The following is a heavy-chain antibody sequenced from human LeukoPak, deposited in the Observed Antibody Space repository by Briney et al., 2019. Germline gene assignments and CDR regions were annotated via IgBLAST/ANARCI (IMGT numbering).Heavy chain of an antibody. CDR2: VFNNGYT. CDR1: GASISSGLYF. D-gene: IGHD6-19*01. V-gene: IGHV4-61*02. Sequence: KPSETLSLTCNVSGASISSGLYFYTWIRQPAGKGLQWIGRVFNNGYTDYSPSFKSRVTISVETSKSQFSLRLTSVTAADTAVYYCARSNGWSGLDSWGQGTLVTVSS. CDR3: ARSNGWSGLDS. J-gene: IGHJ4*02.